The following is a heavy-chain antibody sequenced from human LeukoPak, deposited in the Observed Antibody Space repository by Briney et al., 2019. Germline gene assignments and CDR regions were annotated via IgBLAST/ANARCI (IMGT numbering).Heavy chain of an antibody. CDR1: GGSISSGGYY. V-gene: IGHV4-31*03. Sequence: SETLSLTCTVSGGSISSGGYYRSWIRQHPGKGLEWIGYIYYSGSTYYNPSLKSRVTISVDTSKNQFSLKLSSVTAADTAVYYCARGDIVVVPAAISAFDIWGQGTMVTVSS. CDR3: ARGDIVVVPAAISAFDI. J-gene: IGHJ3*02. CDR2: IYYSGST. D-gene: IGHD2-2*01.